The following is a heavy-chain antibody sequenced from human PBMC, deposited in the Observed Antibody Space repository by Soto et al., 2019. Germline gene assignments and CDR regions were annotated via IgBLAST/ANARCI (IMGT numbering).Heavy chain of an antibody. D-gene: IGHD4-4*01. J-gene: IGHJ6*02. Sequence: ASVKVSCKASGYTFTSYGISWVRQAPGQGLEWMGWISAYNVNTNYAQKLQGRVTMTTDTSTSTAYMELRSLRSDDTAVYYCAREGASLTVSYGMDVWGQGTTVTVSS. CDR3: AREGASLTVSYGMDV. V-gene: IGHV1-18*04. CDR2: ISAYNVNT. CDR1: GYTFTSYG.